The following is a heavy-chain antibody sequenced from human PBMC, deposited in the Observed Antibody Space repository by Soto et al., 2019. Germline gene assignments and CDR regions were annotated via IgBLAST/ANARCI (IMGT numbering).Heavy chain of an antibody. D-gene: IGHD4-4*01. Sequence: SETLSLTCTVSGGSISRYHWSWIRQPPGRGLEWIGYIYYSGTTNYNPSLKSRLTISVDTSRNQFSLKLSSVTAADTAVYYCARDGNSNYLNWFDPWGQGTLVTVSS. V-gene: IGHV4-59*01. CDR1: GGSISRYH. J-gene: IGHJ5*02. CDR3: ARDGNSNYLNWFDP. CDR2: IYYSGTT.